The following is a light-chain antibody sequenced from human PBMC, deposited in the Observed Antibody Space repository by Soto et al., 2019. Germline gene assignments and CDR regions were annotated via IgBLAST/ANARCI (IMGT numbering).Light chain of an antibody. CDR2: GAS. V-gene: IGKV3-15*01. J-gene: IGKJ5*01. CDR3: QQYNNWPLT. CDR1: QSVSSN. Sequence: EKVMTQSPATLSVSPGERATLSCRASQSVSSNLAWYQQKPGQAPRLLIYGASSRATGIPVRFSGSGSGTEFTLTISSLQSEDFEVYYCQQYNNWPLTFGQGTRREIK.